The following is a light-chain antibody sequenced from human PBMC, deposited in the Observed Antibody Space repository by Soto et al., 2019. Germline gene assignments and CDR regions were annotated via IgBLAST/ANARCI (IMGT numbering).Light chain of an antibody. CDR2: KAS. Sequence: DLQMTQSPSTLSASVGDRVTITCRASQSISSWLAWYQQKPGKAPKLLIYKASSLESGVPSRFSGSGSGTEFTLTISSLQPDDFATYYCQQYKVFGGGTKVDIK. CDR1: QSISSW. J-gene: IGKJ4*01. V-gene: IGKV1-5*03. CDR3: QQYKV.